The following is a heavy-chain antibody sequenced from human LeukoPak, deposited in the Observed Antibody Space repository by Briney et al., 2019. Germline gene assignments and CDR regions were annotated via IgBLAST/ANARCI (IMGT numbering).Heavy chain of an antibody. Sequence: ASVKVSCKASGYTFTSYGISWVRQAPGQGLEWMGWISAYNGNTNYAQKLQGRVTMTTDTSTSTAYMELRSLRSDDTAVYYCARDEPYMGGDGAFDIWGQRTMVTVSS. V-gene: IGHV1-18*01. CDR2: ISAYNGNT. CDR3: ARDEPYMGGDGAFDI. D-gene: IGHD2-21*02. CDR1: GYTFTSYG. J-gene: IGHJ3*02.